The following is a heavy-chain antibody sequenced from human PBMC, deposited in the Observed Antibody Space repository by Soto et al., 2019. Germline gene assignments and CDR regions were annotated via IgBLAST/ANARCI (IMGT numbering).Heavy chain of an antibody. CDR1: GFSLSNARMG. J-gene: IGHJ3*02. Sequence: QVTLKESGPVLVKPTETLTLTCTVSGFSLSNARMGVSWIRQPPGKALEWLAHIFSNDEKSYSTSLKSRLTISKDTSKSQLVLTMTNMDPVDTATYYCARIGIGYCSGGSCLERGSDAFDIWGQGTMVTVSS. D-gene: IGHD2-15*01. CDR2: IFSNDEK. V-gene: IGHV2-26*01. CDR3: ARIGIGYCSGGSCLERGSDAFDI.